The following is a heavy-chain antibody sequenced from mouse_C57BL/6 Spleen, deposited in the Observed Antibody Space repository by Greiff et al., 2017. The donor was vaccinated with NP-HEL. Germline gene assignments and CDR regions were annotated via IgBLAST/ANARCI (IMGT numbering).Heavy chain of an antibody. CDR3: ARDGELGFAY. D-gene: IGHD4-1*01. CDR1: GFTFSSYA. CDR2: ISDGGSYT. J-gene: IGHJ3*01. V-gene: IGHV5-4*01. Sequence: EVHLVESGGGLVKPGGSLKLSCAASGFTFSSYAMSWVRQTPEKRLEWVATISDGGSYTYYPDNVKGRFTISRDNAKNNLYLQMSHLKSEDTAMYYCARDGELGFAYWGQGTLVTVSA.